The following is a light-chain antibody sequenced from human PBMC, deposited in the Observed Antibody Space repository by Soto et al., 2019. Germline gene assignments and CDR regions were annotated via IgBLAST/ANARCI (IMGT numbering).Light chain of an antibody. CDR2: KDS. J-gene: IGLJ3*02. CDR1: VLAKKY. Sequence: YELTQPSSVSVSPGQTARITCSGDVLAKKYARWFQQKPGQAPVLVIYKDSERPSGIPERFSGSSSGTTVTLTISGAQVEDEADYYCYSAADNTGVFGGGTKVTVL. V-gene: IGLV3-27*01. CDR3: YSAADNTGV.